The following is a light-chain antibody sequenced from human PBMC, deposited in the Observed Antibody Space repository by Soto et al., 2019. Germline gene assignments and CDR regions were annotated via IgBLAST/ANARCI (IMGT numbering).Light chain of an antibody. CDR2: EVH. CDR3: SSYAASTTLL. J-gene: IGLJ2*01. V-gene: IGLV2-18*02. CDR1: SSDVGTYDR. Sequence: QSALTQPPSVSGSPGQSVTISCIGTSSDVGTYDRVSWYQSPPGTAPKLIIYEVHYLPSGVPDRFSGSKSGNTASLTISGLQAEDEADYYCSSYAASTTLLFGGGTQLTVL.